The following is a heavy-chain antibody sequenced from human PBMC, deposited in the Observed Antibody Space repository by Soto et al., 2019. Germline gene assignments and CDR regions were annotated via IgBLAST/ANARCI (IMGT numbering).Heavy chain of an antibody. Sequence: PGGSLRLSCAASGFTFSSYGMHWVRQAPGKGLEWVAVISYDGSNKYYADSVKGRFTISRDNSKNTLYLQMNSLRAEDTAVYYCAKDREMATIGLFGYWGQGTLVTVSS. CDR2: ISYDGSNK. D-gene: IGHD5-12*01. J-gene: IGHJ4*02. V-gene: IGHV3-30*18. CDR1: GFTFSSYG. CDR3: AKDREMATIGLFGY.